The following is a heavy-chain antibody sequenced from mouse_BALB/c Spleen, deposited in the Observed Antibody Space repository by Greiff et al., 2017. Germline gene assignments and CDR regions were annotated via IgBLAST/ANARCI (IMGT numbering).Heavy chain of an antibody. Sequence: EVQLKESGAELVKPGASVKLSCTASGFNIKDTYMHWVKQRPEQGLEWIGRIDPANGNTKYDPKFQGKATITADTSSNTAYLQLSSLTSEDTAVYYCARDDGYYWFAYWGQGTLVTVSA. D-gene: IGHD2-3*01. J-gene: IGHJ3*01. CDR2: IDPANGNT. CDR1: GFNIKDTY. CDR3: ARDDGYYWFAY. V-gene: IGHV14-3*02.